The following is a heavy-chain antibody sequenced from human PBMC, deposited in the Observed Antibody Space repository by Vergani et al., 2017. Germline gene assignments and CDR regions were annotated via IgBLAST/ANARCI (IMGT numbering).Heavy chain of an antibody. Sequence: QVQLVQSGAEVKKPGSSVKVSCKASGGTFSSYAISWVRQAPGQGLEWMGGIIPIFGTANYAQKFQGRVTITADESTSTAYMELSSLRSDDTAVYYCARASRGNWNSGYYYYYYMDVWGKGTTVTVSS. J-gene: IGHJ6*03. CDR3: ARASRGNWNSGYYYYYYMDV. CDR2: IIPIFGTA. CDR1: GGTFSSYA. V-gene: IGHV1-69*01. D-gene: IGHD1-7*01.